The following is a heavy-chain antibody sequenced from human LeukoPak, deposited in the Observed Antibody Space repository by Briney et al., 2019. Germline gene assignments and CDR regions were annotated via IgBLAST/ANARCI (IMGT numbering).Heavy chain of an antibody. Sequence: GFTXSSNYMSWVRQAPGKGLEWVSVIYSGGSTYYADSVKGRFTISRDNYKNKRDLQMNNMRGEEEAGDYCXSXXRXXYXXYWGQGTLVTVSS. CDR1: GFTXSSNY. CDR3: XSXXRXXYXXY. V-gene: IGHV3-66*01. CDR2: IYSGGST. J-gene: IGHJ4*02.